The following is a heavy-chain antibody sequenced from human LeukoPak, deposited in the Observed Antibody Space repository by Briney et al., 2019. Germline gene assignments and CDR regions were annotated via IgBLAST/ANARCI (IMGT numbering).Heavy chain of an antibody. CDR3: ARSARLMKGVVEVTALDD. Sequence: ASVKASCKASGYTFTAYYMHWVRQAPGQGLEWMGWINPNSGGTNYAQKFQGRVTMTRDTSISTAYMELSRLRSDDTAVYYCARSARLMKGVVEVTALDDWGQGTLVTVSS. CDR1: GYTFTAYY. J-gene: IGHJ4*02. CDR2: INPNSGGT. D-gene: IGHD3-3*01. V-gene: IGHV1-2*02.